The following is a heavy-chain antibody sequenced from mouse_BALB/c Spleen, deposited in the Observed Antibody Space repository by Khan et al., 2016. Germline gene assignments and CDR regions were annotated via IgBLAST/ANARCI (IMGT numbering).Heavy chain of an antibody. J-gene: IGHJ4*01. CDR3: ARAWYSMDY. CDR1: GYTFSNYW. CDR2: ILPGSDRT. Sequence: QVQLQQSGAELMKPGASVKISCKAPGYTFSNYWIEWVKQRPGHGLEWIGEILPGSDRTNYNEKFKGKATFTADHSSNPAYMHLSSLTSEDTAVSYCARAWYSMDYWGQGTSVTGSS. V-gene: IGHV1-9*01.